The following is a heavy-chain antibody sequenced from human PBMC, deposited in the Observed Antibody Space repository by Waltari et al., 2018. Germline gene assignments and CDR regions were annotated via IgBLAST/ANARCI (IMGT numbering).Heavy chain of an antibody. V-gene: IGHV4-59*08. CDR1: GGSISSYY. J-gene: IGHJ6*03. D-gene: IGHD3-10*01. CDR3: ARSGAPILYGSWYYYYMDV. Sequence: QVQLQESGPGLVKPSETLSLTCTVSGGSISSYYWSWIRQPPGKGLEWIGYIYYSGSTNYNPSLKSRVTISVDTSKNQFSLKLSSVTAADTAVYYCARSGAPILYGSWYYYYMDVWGKGTTVTISS. CDR2: IYYSGST.